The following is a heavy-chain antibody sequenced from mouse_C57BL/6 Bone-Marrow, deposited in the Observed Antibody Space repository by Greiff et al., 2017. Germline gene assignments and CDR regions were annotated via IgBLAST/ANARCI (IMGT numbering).Heavy chain of an antibody. D-gene: IGHD2-3*01. V-gene: IGHV1-9*01. J-gene: IGHJ3*01. CDR3: ARRRWLPAWFAY. CDR1: GYTFTGYW. Sequence: QVQLQQSGAELMKPGASVKLSCKATGYTFTGYWIEWVKQRPGHGLEWIGEILPGSGSTNYNEKFKGKATFTADTSSNTACMQLSSLTTEDSAIYYCARRRWLPAWFAYWGQGTLVTVSA. CDR2: ILPGSGST.